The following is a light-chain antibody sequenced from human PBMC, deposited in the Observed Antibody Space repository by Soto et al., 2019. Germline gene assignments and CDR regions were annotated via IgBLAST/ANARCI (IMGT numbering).Light chain of an antibody. Sequence: EIVLTQSPGTLSLSPGERATLSCRASQSVTSSYVAWYQQKPGQSPRLLIYGASSRATGIPDRFSGSGSGTDFTLTISRLEPEDFAVFYCQQYGTSPIPFGPGPRLEIK. CDR1: QSVTSSY. V-gene: IGKV3-20*01. CDR3: QQYGTSPIP. CDR2: GAS. J-gene: IGKJ5*01.